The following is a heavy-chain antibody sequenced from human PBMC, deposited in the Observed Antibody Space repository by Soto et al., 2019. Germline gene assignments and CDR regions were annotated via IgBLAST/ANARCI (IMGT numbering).Heavy chain of an antibody. Sequence: ASVKVSCKASGFTFSAYYIYWVRQAPGQGLEWIGWISPNSGGTNNAQKFQGRVTMTRDTSTSTVYMELSALIPDDTAVYYCARSLLDEYSSSWRSAYYGMDVWGQGTTVTVSS. CDR2: ISPNSGGT. D-gene: IGHD6-13*01. CDR1: GFTFSAYY. CDR3: ARSLLDEYSSSWRSAYYGMDV. V-gene: IGHV1-2*02. J-gene: IGHJ6*02.